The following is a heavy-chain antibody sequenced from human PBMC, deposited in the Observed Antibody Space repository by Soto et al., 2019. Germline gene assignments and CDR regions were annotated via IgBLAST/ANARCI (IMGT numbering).Heavy chain of an antibody. D-gene: IGHD3-3*01. CDR2: ISGYNGDK. V-gene: IGHV1-18*04. CDR1: GYIFSSYG. CDR3: ARDRLPGTVYSDFWGGGSRWFDP. Sequence: QVHLVQSGPEVKKPGASVRVSCKASGYIFSSYGISWVRQAPGQGLEWMGWISGYNGDKHNAQKFQDRVTLTTDTPTTTAYMELRSLRSDDTAVYFCARDRLPGTVYSDFWGGGSRWFDPWGQGTLVTVSS. J-gene: IGHJ5*02.